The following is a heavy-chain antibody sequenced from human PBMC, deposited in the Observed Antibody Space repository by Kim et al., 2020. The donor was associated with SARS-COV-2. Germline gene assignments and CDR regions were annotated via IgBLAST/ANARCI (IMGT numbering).Heavy chain of an antibody. J-gene: IGHJ4*02. CDR2: ITPLSGIV. Sequence: SVKVSCKASGGSFVDYTIAWVRQVPGQGLEWLGRITPLSGIVNYAQKFQGRVTITTDEFTTTAYMELNSLTSEDTAVYYCARVYGSGTYYPFDLWGLGT. CDR3: ARVYGSGTYYPFDL. CDR1: GGSFVDYT. D-gene: IGHD3-10*01. V-gene: IGHV1-69*05.